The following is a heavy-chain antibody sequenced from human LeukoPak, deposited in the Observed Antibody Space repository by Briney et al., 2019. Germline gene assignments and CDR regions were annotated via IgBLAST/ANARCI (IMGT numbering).Heavy chain of an antibody. J-gene: IGHJ4*02. CDR3: ARASSSRTEYYFDY. CDR1: GFTFSTYA. Sequence: GGSLRLSCAASGFTFSTYAMHWVRQAPGKGLEWVAVIPYDGSNKYYADSVKGRFTISRDNAKNSLYLQMNSLRAEDTAVYYCARASSSRTEYYFDYWGQGTLVTVSS. V-gene: IGHV3-30*04. D-gene: IGHD6-6*01. CDR2: IPYDGSNK.